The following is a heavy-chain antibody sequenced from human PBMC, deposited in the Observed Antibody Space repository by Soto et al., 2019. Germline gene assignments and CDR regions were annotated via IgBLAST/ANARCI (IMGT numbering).Heavy chain of an antibody. CDR3: ARDSWTTPHYYYYGMDV. CDR2: IYYSGST. D-gene: IGHD4-17*01. J-gene: IGHJ6*02. V-gene: IGHV4-31*03. Sequence: SETLSLTCTVSGGSISSGGYYWGWIRQHPGKGLEWIGYIYYSGSTYYNPSLKSRVTISVDTSKNQFSLKLSSVTAADTAVYYCARDSWTTPHYYYYGMDVWGQGTTVTVSS. CDR1: GGSISSGGYY.